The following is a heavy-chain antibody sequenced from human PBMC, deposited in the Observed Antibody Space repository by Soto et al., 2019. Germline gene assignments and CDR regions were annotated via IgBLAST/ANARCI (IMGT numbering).Heavy chain of an antibody. Sequence: EVQLVESGGGLVKPGGSLRLSCAVSGFTFNSYSMNWVRQAPGKGLEWVSSISSFSNYMYYTDSVKGRFTISRDNARNSLNLQMNSLRAEDTAVYYWARAGGDSRTTPNPSAYDMDVWGQGTTVTVSS. D-gene: IGHD6-13*01. CDR2: ISSFSNYM. J-gene: IGHJ6*02. CDR1: GFTFNSYS. V-gene: IGHV3-21*01. CDR3: ARAGGDSRTTPNPSAYDMDV.